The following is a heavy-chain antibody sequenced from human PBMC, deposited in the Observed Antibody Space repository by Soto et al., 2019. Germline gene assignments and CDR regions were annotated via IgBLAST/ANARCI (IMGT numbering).Heavy chain of an antibody. V-gene: IGHV3-30*18. J-gene: IGHJ6*02. CDR1: GFTFSSYG. CDR3: AKDNGADPGHYYYGMDV. D-gene: IGHD2-8*01. Sequence: PGGSLRLSCAASGFTFSSYGMHWVRQAPGKGLEWVAVISYDGSNKYYADSVKGRFTISRDNSKNTLYLQMNSLRAEDTAVYYCAKDNGADPGHYYYGMDVWGQGTTVTVSS. CDR2: ISYDGSNK.